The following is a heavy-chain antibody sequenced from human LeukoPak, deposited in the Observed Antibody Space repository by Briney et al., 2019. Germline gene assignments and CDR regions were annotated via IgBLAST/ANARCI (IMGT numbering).Heavy chain of an antibody. Sequence: ASVKVSCKASGYTFTSYGISWVRQAPGQGLEWMGWMNPNSGNTGYAQKFQGRVTMTRNTSISTAYMELSSLRSEDTAVYYCASAYDSSGSYAFDIWGQGTMVTVSS. CDR1: GYTFTSYG. CDR2: MNPNSGNT. J-gene: IGHJ3*02. D-gene: IGHD3-22*01. CDR3: ASAYDSSGSYAFDI. V-gene: IGHV1-8*02.